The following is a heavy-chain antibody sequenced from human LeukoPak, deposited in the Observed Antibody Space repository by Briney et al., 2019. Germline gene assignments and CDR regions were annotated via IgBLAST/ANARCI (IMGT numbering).Heavy chain of an antibody. CDR2: IYYSGST. CDR3: ARRGWSSSYLYFDY. V-gene: IGHV4-59*08. D-gene: IGHD3-22*01. Sequence: PSETLSLTCTVSGGSINSYYWNWIRQPPGKGLEWLGYIYYSGSTNYNPSLKSRVTISVDTSKNQFSLMLSSVTAADTAVYYCARRGWSSSYLYFDYWGQGTLVTVSS. J-gene: IGHJ4*02. CDR1: GGSINSYY.